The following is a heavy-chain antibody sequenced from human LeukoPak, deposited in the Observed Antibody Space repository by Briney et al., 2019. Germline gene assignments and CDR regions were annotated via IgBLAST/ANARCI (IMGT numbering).Heavy chain of an antibody. Sequence: SVKVSCKASGGTFSSYAISWVRQAPGQGLERMGGIIPIFGTANYAQKFQGRVTITADKSTSTAYMELSSLRSEDTAVYYCARDHDILTGFDYWGQGTLVTVSS. J-gene: IGHJ4*02. D-gene: IGHD3-9*01. CDR3: ARDHDILTGFDY. CDR2: IIPIFGTA. CDR1: GGTFSSYA. V-gene: IGHV1-69*06.